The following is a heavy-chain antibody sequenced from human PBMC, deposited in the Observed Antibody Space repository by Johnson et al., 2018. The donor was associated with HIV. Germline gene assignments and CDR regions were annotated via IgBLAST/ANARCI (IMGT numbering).Heavy chain of an antibody. CDR2: INWNSGSI. D-gene: IGHD2-21*01. V-gene: IGHV3-20*04. J-gene: IGHJ3*02. CDR1: GFTFDDYG. Sequence: VQLVESGGGVVRPGGSLRLSCAASGFTFDDYGMNWVRQGPGKGLEWVSGINWNSGSIGYADSVKGRFTISRDNAKNSLYLQMNSLRAEDTAVYYCARPLAYCGGDCFGAFDILGQGTMVTVSS. CDR3: ARPLAYCGGDCFGAFDI.